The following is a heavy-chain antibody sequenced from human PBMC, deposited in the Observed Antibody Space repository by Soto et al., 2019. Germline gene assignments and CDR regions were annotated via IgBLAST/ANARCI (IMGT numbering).Heavy chain of an antibody. J-gene: IGHJ3*02. V-gene: IGHV4-34*01. D-gene: IGHD3-22*01. CDR3: ARGEDSSGYSDAFDI. CDR1: GGSFSGYY. CDR2: INHSGST. Sequence: SETLSLTCAVYGGSFSGYYWSWIRQPPGKGLEWIGEINHSGSTNYNPSLKSRVTISVDTSKNQFSLKLSSVTAADTAVYYCARGEDSSGYSDAFDIWGQGAMVTVSS.